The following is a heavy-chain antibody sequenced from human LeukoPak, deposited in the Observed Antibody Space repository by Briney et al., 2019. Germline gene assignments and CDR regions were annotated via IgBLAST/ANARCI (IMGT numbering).Heavy chain of an antibody. V-gene: IGHV3-53*01. CDR1: GFTVSSNY. CDR2: ISGSGGST. D-gene: IGHD5-24*01. CDR3: ARGMAPRGY. J-gene: IGHJ4*02. Sequence: GGPLRLSCAASGFTVSSNYMSWVRQAPGKGLEWVSAISGSGGSTYYADSVKGRFTISRDNAKNTLYLQMNSLRAEDTAVYYCARGMAPRGYWGQGTLVTVSS.